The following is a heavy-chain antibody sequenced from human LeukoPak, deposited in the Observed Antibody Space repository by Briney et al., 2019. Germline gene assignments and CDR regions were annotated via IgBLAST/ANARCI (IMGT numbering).Heavy chain of an antibody. Sequence: PSETLSLTCTVSGGSISSSSYYWGWIRQPPGKGLEWIGYIYYSGSTNYNPSLKSRVAISVDTSKNQFSLKLSSVTAADTAVYYCARARSAGIYYYYYMDVWGKGTTVTISS. CDR2: IYYSGST. V-gene: IGHV4-61*05. CDR3: ARARSAGIYYYYYMDV. J-gene: IGHJ6*03. CDR1: GGSISSSSYY. D-gene: IGHD6-13*01.